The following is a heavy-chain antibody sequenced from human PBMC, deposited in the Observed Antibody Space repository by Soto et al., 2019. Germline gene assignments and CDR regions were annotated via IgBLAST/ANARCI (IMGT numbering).Heavy chain of an antibody. Sequence: QVQLVQSGAEVKKPGSSVKVSCKASGGTFSSYAISWVRQAPGQGLEWMGGIIPIFGTANYAQKFQGRVKITADESTSTAYMELSSLRSEDTAVFYCASAEYYYDSSGYSYYYYGRDVWGQGTTVPVSS. CDR3: ASAEYYYDSSGYSYYYYGRDV. J-gene: IGHJ6*02. CDR1: GGTFSSYA. CDR2: IIPIFGTA. D-gene: IGHD3-22*01. V-gene: IGHV1-69*01.